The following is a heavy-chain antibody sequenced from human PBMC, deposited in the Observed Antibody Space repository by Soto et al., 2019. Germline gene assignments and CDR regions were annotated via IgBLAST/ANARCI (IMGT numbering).Heavy chain of an antibody. Sequence: PGGSLRLSCAASGFTFSSYEMNWVRQAPGKGLEWVSYISSSGSTIYYADSVKGRFTISRDNAKNSLYLQMNSLRAEDTAVYYCARDIVVVVAANYYYYGMDVWGQGTTVTVSS. CDR3: ARDIVVVVAANYYYYGMDV. J-gene: IGHJ6*02. D-gene: IGHD2-15*01. CDR1: GFTFSSYE. CDR2: ISSSGSTI. V-gene: IGHV3-48*03.